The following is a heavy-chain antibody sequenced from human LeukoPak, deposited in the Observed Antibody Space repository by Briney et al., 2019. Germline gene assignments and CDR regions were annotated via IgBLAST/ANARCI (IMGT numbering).Heavy chain of an antibody. D-gene: IGHD3-3*01. CDR3: AKHSWWSGYFYFLPFDY. CDR2: MQSVSLTI. J-gene: IGHJ4*02. Sequence: GGSLRLSCAASGFRFSDYNMNWVRQVPGKGLEWVSYMQSVSLTIYYLDSVKGRFTISRDNSKNTLYLQMNSLRVEDTAVYYCAKHSWWSGYFYFLPFDYWGQGTLVTVSS. V-gene: IGHV3-48*01. CDR1: GFRFSDYN.